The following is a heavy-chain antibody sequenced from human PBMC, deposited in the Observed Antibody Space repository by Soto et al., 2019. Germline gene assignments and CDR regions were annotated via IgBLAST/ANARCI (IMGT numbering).Heavy chain of an antibody. J-gene: IGHJ5*02. CDR1: GYTFTSYA. Sequence: GASVKVSCKASGYTFTSYAMHWVRQAPGQRLEWMGWINAGNGNTKYSQKFQGRVTITRDTSASTAYMELSSLRSEDTAVYYCARVVVVPAAVYWFDPWGQGTLVTVSS. D-gene: IGHD2-2*01. CDR3: ARVVVVPAAVYWFDP. CDR2: INAGNGNT. V-gene: IGHV1-3*01.